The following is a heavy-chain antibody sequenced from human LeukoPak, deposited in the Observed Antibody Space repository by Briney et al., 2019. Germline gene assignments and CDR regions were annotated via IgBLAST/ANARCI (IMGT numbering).Heavy chain of an antibody. CDR3: ARGIYGDYGEYFQH. Sequence: SQTLSLTCTVSGGSISSGDYYWRWIRQPPGKGLEWIGYIYYSGSTYYNPSLKSRVTISVDTSKNQFSLKLSSVTAADTAVYYCARGIYGDYGEYFQHWGQGTLVTVSS. CDR2: IYYSGST. J-gene: IGHJ1*01. D-gene: IGHD4-17*01. V-gene: IGHV4-30-4*01. CDR1: GGSISSGDYY.